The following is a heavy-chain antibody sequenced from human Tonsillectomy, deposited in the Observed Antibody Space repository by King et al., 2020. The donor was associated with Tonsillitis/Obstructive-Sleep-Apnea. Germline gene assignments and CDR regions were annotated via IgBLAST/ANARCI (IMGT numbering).Heavy chain of an antibody. D-gene: IGHD1-14*01. CDR1: GFTFSTYW. J-gene: IGHJ4*02. CDR2: LNQDGGVK. CDR3: ARLRDSGTTYDF. Sequence: QLVQSGGDLVQPGGSLRLSCAASGFTFSTYWMSWVRQAPGKGLEWVATLNQDGGVKHYVDSLKGRFTVSRDNAEYSLYLQMNSLRVDDTAVYYCARLRDSGTTYDFWGQGALVTVSS. V-gene: IGHV3-7*01.